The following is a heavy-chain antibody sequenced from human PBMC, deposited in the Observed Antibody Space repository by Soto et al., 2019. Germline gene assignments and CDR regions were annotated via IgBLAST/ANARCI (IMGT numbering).Heavy chain of an antibody. CDR1: GGTFSSYA. D-gene: IGHD6-13*01. J-gene: IGHJ6*02. Sequence: SVKVSCKASGGTFSSYAISWVRQAPGQGLEWMGGIIPIFGTANYAQKFQGSVTITADESTSTAYMELSGLNSEDTAVYDYDRASRIAAAVTHYHGRHVWGQGTTVTVSS. CDR2: IIPIFGTA. V-gene: IGHV1-69*13. CDR3: DRASRIAAAVTHYHGRHV.